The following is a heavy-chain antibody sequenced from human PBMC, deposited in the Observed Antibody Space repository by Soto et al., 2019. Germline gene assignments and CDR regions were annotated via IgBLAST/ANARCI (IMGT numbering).Heavy chain of an antibody. J-gene: IGHJ4*01. CDR2: ISYKSDAL. CDR3: SGLPAAGRGQGV. V-gene: IGHV3-9*01. D-gene: IGHD6-13*01. CDR1: GFTFGDYA. Sequence: GGSLRLSCVGSGFTFGDYAMHWVRQAPGKGLEWVSGISYKSDALGYGDSVKGRFTVSRDNAKNSLYLQMKNLRPEDTAFYYCSGLPAAGRGQGVWGPGTLVTVSS.